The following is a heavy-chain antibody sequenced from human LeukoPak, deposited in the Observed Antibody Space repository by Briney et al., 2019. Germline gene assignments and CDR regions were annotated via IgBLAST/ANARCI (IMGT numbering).Heavy chain of an antibody. Sequence: SETLSLTCTVSGGSISSSYCYWGWIRQPPGKGLEWIGSIYYSGSTYYNPSLKSRVTISIDTSRSQFSLKLTSVTVADTAVYYCARDSRYSYGSGGMDVWGQGTTVTVSS. CDR1: GGSISSSYCY. CDR3: ARDSRYSYGSGGMDV. D-gene: IGHD3-10*01. J-gene: IGHJ6*02. V-gene: IGHV4-39*07. CDR2: IYYSGST.